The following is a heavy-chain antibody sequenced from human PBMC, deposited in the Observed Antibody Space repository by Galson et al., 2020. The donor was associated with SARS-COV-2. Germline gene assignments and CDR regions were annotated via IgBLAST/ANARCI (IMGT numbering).Heavy chain of an antibody. CDR1: GYTFTSYD. Sequence: ASVKVSCTASGYTFTSYDINWVRQATGQGLEWMGWMNPNSGNTGYAQNFQGRVTMTRDTSINTAYMELTSLRSEDTAIYYCARGKREDVVAVVLRASACPFDYWGQGTLVAVSS. CDR2: MNPNSGNT. V-gene: IGHV1-8*01. CDR3: ARGKREDVVAVVLRASACPFDY. J-gene: IGHJ4*02. D-gene: IGHD2-2*01.